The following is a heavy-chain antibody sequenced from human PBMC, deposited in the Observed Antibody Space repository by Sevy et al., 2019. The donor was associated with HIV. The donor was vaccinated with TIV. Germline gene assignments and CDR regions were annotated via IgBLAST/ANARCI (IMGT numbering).Heavy chain of an antibody. Sequence: LPETLSLTCAVSGHSISDYYWGWIRQPPGKGLEWIATAYHSGTTYYNPSLKSRVTISVDTSKNHFSLKLNSVTAADTAVYYCARDFGVRGPTAVTNCFDPWGQGTLVTVS. J-gene: IGHJ5*02. CDR3: ARDFGVRGPTAVTNCFDP. D-gene: IGHD3-10*01. V-gene: IGHV4-38-2*02. CDR1: GHSISDYY. CDR2: AYHSGTT.